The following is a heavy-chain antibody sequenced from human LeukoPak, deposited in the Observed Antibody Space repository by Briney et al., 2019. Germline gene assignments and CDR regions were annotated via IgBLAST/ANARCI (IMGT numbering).Heavy chain of an antibody. CDR2: INPTDSST. D-gene: IGHD3-10*01. V-gene: IGHV1-46*01. Sequence: GASVKVSCKASGYTFTKYYMHWVRQAPGQGLEWMGIINPTDSSTTYTQKFQGRVTMTRDMSTSTVYMEVSSLRSEDTAVYYCASGERLFQHWGQGTLVIVSS. J-gene: IGHJ1*01. CDR1: GYTFTKYY. CDR3: ASGERLFQH.